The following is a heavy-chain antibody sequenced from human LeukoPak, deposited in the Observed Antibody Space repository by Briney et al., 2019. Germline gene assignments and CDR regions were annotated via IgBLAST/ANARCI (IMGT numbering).Heavy chain of an antibody. J-gene: IGHJ4*02. D-gene: IGHD3-9*01. CDR3: ARDVGATGWHTFDY. V-gene: IGHV6-1*01. CDR1: GDSVSSNNGA. CDR2: TYYRSKWYN. Sequence: SQTLSLTCAISGDSVSSNNGAWNWIRQSPSRGLEWLGRTYYRSKWYNDYAGSFISRVTISPDTSKNQFSLQLDSVTPEDTAVYYCARDVGATGWHTFDYWGQGTLVTVSS.